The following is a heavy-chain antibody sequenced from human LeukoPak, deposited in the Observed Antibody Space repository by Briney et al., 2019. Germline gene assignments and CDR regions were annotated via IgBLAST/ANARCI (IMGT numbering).Heavy chain of an antibody. CDR3: ARGNSGYDHN. CDR1: GGTFSSYG. D-gene: IGHD5-12*01. V-gene: IGHV1-69*05. Sequence: ASVKVSCKASGGTFSSYGISWVRQAPGQGLEWMGGIIPIFGTANYAQKFQGRVTITTDESTSTAYMELNSLRSEDTAVYYCARGNSGYDHNWGQGTLVTVSS. J-gene: IGHJ4*02. CDR2: IIPIFGTA.